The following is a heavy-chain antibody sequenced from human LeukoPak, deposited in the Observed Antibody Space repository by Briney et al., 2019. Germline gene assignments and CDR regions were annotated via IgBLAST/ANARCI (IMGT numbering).Heavy chain of an antibody. J-gene: IGHJ6*02. V-gene: IGHV4-59*12. Sequence: SETLSLTCTVSGGSISSYYWSWIRQPPGKGLEWIGYIYYSGSTNYNPPLKSRVTISVDTSKNQFSLKLSSVTAADTAVYYCARVDFWSGYYYGMDVWGQGTTVTVSS. CDR1: GGSISSYY. CDR3: ARVDFWSGYYYGMDV. D-gene: IGHD3-3*01. CDR2: IYYSGST.